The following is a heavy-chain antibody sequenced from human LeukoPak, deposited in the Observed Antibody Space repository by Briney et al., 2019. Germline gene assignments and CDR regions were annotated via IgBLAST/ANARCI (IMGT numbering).Heavy chain of an antibody. J-gene: IGHJ4*02. D-gene: IGHD2-8*01. Sequence: GGSLRLSCAASGFKFDDYGMSWVRQAPGKGLEWVSGINWNGGTTGYADSVKGRFTISRDNSKNTLFLQMNSLRTEDTAVYYCARDPMADFDYWGQGSLVTVSS. CDR1: GFKFDDYG. CDR3: ARDPMADFDY. V-gene: IGHV3-20*04. CDR2: INWNGGTT.